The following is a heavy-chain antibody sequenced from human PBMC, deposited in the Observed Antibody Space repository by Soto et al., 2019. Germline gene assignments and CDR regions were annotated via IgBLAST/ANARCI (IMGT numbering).Heavy chain of an antibody. Sequence: EVQLLESGGGLVQPGGSLRLSCAASGFTFSSYAMSWVRQAPGKGLEWVSAISGSGGRTYYADSVKGRFTISRDNSKNTLYLQMKSLRAEDTAVYYCSKEAWKQQLVYWFDPWGQGTLVTVSS. D-gene: IGHD6-13*01. CDR3: SKEAWKQQLVYWFDP. CDR1: GFTFSSYA. J-gene: IGHJ5*02. V-gene: IGHV3-23*01. CDR2: ISGSGGRT.